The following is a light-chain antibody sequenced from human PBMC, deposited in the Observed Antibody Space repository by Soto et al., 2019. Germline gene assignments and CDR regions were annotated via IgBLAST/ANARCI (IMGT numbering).Light chain of an antibody. CDR1: QNININ. CDR3: QQYKDWPPLT. Sequence: EIVMTQSPLTLSVSPGERATLSCRASQNININLAWYQQRPGQAPRVLIYGASSRASGIPDTFSGSGSGTDFTLTINRLEPDDFAFYYYQQYKDWPPLTFGGGTRVEIK. V-gene: IGKV3D-15*01. J-gene: IGKJ4*01. CDR2: GAS.